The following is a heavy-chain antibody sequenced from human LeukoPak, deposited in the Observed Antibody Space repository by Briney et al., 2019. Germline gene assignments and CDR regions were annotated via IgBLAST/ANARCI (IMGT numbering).Heavy chain of an antibody. CDR2: INSDGSRT. CDR1: GFTFNSYW. J-gene: IGHJ5*02. Sequence: GGSLRLSCAASGFTFNSYWMHWVRQVPGKGLVWVSRINSDGSRTNYVDSAKGRFTISRDNSKNTVYLQMDSLRVEDTAVYYCARGSYGDARGWSDPWGQGTPVTVSS. V-gene: IGHV3-74*01. D-gene: IGHD4-17*01. CDR3: ARGSYGDARGWSDP.